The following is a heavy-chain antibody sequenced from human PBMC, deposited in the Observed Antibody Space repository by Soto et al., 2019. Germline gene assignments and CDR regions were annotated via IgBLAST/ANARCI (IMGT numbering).Heavy chain of an antibody. CDR1: GGTFSSYA. Sequence: ASVKVSFKASGGTFSSYAISWVLQAPGQVLEWMGGIIPIFGTANYAQKFQGRVTITADESTSTAYMELSSLRSEDTAVYYCAREVITRNTFDYWGQGTLVTVSS. V-gene: IGHV1-69*01. D-gene: IGHD3-22*01. CDR3: AREVITRNTFDY. J-gene: IGHJ4*02. CDR2: IIPIFGTA.